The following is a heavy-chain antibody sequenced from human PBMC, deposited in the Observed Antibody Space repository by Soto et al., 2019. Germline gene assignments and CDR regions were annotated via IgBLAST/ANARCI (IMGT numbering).Heavy chain of an antibody. Sequence: QVQLQESGPGLVKPSQTLSLTCTVSGGSISSGDYYWSWIRQPPGKGLEWIGYIYYSGSTYYNPSLKSRVTVSVYTSKNQFSLKLSSVTAADTAVYYCARDQTGGLVPAATSNWFDPWGQGTLVTVSS. V-gene: IGHV4-30-4*01. CDR1: GGSISSGDYY. CDR2: IYYSGST. J-gene: IGHJ5*02. D-gene: IGHD2-2*01. CDR3: ARDQTGGLVPAATSNWFDP.